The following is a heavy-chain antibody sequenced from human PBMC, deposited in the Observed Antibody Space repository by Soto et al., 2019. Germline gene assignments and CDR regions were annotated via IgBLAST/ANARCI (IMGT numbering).Heavy chain of an antibody. V-gene: IGHV1-46*01. CDR3: ARGREYSFGYNWFDP. CDR1: GYPFTSYH. Sequence: QVQLVQSGAEVRKPGASLKLSCQTSGYPFTSYHMHWVRQAPGQGLEWMGVINPTEGRTRYSQRFQDRVTMTRDPSTSTVYMELSSLRSEDTATYFCARGREYSFGYNWFDPWGQGTLVTVSS. CDR2: INPTEGRT. J-gene: IGHJ5*02. D-gene: IGHD5-12*01.